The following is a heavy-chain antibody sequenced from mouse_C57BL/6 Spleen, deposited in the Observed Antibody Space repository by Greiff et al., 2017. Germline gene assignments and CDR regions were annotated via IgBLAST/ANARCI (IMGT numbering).Heavy chain of an antibody. CDR2: LYPGDGDT. Sequence: VQLQESGPELVKPGASVKISCKASGYAFSSSWMNWVKQRPGKGLEWIGRLYPGDGDTNYNGKFKGKATLTADKSSSTAYMQLSSLTSEDSAVYFCARRGWLPLFDYWGQGTTLTVSS. D-gene: IGHD2-3*01. CDR1: GYAFSSSW. J-gene: IGHJ2*01. CDR3: ARRGWLPLFDY. V-gene: IGHV1-82*01.